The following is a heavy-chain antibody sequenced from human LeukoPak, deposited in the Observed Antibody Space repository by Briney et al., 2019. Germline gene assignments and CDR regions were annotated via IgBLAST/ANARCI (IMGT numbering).Heavy chain of an antibody. J-gene: IGHJ4*02. CDR2: ISISGGST. CDR1: GITFTNYA. Sequence: GGSLRLSCAASGITFTNYAMTWVRQAPGKGLEWVSGISISGGSTDYADSVKGRFTISRDNSKNTLYLQMNSLRAEDTAVYYCAKVPAGNKVEYWGQGTLVTVSS. V-gene: IGHV3-23*01. D-gene: IGHD6-19*01. CDR3: AKVPAGNKVEY.